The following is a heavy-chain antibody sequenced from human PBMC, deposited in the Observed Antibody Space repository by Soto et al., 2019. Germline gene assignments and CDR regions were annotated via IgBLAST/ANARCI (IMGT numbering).Heavy chain of an antibody. D-gene: IGHD2-21*01. CDR1: GGSISSGGYS. V-gene: IGHV4-30-2*01. Sequence: SETLSLTCAVSGGSISSGGYSLSWIRQPPGKGLEWIGYMYHSGSTYYNPSLKSRVTISLDTSKNQFSLKLSSVTAADTAVYYCARGHRRFDPWGQGTLVTVSS. J-gene: IGHJ5*02. CDR2: MYHSGST. CDR3: ARGHRRFDP.